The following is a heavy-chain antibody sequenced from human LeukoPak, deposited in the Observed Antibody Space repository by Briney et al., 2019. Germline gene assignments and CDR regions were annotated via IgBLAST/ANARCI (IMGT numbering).Heavy chain of an antibody. CDR2: IYPDDSDT. V-gene: IGHV5-51*01. CDR1: GYRFLTYW. Sequence: GESLKISCKGSGYRFLTYWIGWVRQMPGKGLEWMGSIYPDDSDTRYSPSFQCQVTVSADKSINTAYLQWSSLEDSDTAMYYCARGGSGPARAFDIWGQGTMVTVTS. D-gene: IGHD2-2*01. CDR3: ARGGSGPARAFDI. J-gene: IGHJ3*02.